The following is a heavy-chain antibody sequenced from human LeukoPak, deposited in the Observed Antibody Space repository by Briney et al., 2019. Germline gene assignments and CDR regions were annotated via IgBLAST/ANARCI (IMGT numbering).Heavy chain of an antibody. Sequence: GSSVKVSCKASGGTFRSYAISWVRQAPGQGLEWMGWISAYNGNTNYAQKLQGRVTMTTDTSTSTAYMELRSLRSDDTAVYYCARVVMATINNWFDPWGQGTLVTVSS. CDR3: ARVVMATINNWFDP. V-gene: IGHV1-18*01. CDR1: GGTFRSYA. J-gene: IGHJ5*02. CDR2: ISAYNGNT. D-gene: IGHD5-24*01.